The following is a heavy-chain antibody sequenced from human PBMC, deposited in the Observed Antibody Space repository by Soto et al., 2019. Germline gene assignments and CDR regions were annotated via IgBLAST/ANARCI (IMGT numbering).Heavy chain of an antibody. CDR2: INQDGSEK. J-gene: IGHJ4*02. CDR1: GFSFSSNW. CDR3: FNVAFGY. V-gene: IGHV3-7*01. Sequence: GGSLRLSYTASGFSFSSNWMSWVRQAPGKGPEWVANINQDGSEKYCADSVKGRFTISRDNAKNSLYLQMDSLRVEDTALYYCFNVAFGYWGRGTLVTVSS.